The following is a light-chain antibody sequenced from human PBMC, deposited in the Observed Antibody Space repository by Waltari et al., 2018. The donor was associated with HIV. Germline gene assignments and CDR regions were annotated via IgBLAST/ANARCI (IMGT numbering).Light chain of an antibody. CDR2: WAS. CDR1: QSVLYSSNNKNY. J-gene: IGKJ3*01. CDR3: QQYYSTPPT. Sequence: ILVNQSPKSLVVVLGERGTNKCKSRQSVLYSSNNKNYLAWYQQKPGQPPKLLIYWASTRESGVPDRFSGSGSGTDFTLTISSLQAEDVAVYYCQQYYSTPPTFGPGTKVDIK. V-gene: IGKV4-1*01.